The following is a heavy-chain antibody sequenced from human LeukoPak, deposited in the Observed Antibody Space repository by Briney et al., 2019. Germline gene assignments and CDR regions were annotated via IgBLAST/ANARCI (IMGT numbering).Heavy chain of an antibody. CDR1: GFTFKSHS. CDR3: AREDLYSGYQVIDY. V-gene: IGHV3-21*01. J-gene: IGHJ4*02. D-gene: IGHD5-12*01. CDR2: INSQSNYI. Sequence: GGSLRLSCVASGFTFKSHSMNWVRQAPGKGLEWVSSINSQSNYIFYSDSVKGRFTISRDNAKNSLYLQMNSLRVEDTALYFCAREDLYSGYQVIDYWGQGILVTVSS.